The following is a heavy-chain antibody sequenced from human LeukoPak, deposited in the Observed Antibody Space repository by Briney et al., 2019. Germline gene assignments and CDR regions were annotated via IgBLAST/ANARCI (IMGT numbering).Heavy chain of an antibody. V-gene: IGHV4-30-4*01. J-gene: IGHJ5*02. D-gene: IGHD5-18*01. CDR2: IYYSGST. Sequence: PSETLSLTCTVSGGSISSGDYYWSWIRQPPGKGLEWIGYIYYSGSTYYNPSLKSRVTISVDTSKNQFSLKLSSVTAADTAVYYCARADVDTAMVIPWGQGTLVTVSS. CDR3: ARADVDTAMVIP. CDR1: GGSISSGDYY.